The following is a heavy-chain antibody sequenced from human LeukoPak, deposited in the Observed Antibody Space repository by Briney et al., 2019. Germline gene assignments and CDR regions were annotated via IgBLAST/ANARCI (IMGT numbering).Heavy chain of an antibody. J-gene: IGHJ4*02. CDR3: ARDVYSGSYQFDY. D-gene: IGHD1-26*01. V-gene: IGHV3-21*01. CDR1: GFTFSSYT. Sequence: GGSLRLSCAASGFTFSSYTMNWVRQAPGKGLEWVSSISSSSSYIYYADSVKGRFTISRDNAKNSLYLQMNSLRAEDTAVYYCARDVYSGSYQFDYWGQGTLVTVSS. CDR2: ISSSSSYI.